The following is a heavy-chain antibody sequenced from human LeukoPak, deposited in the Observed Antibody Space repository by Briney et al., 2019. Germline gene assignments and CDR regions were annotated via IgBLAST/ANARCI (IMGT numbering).Heavy chain of an antibody. Sequence: PSETLSLTCTVSGGSISSYYWSWVRQPPGKGLEWSGYIYYSGSTNYNPSLKSRVTVSVDTSKNQFSLKLSSVTAADTAVYYCARVHSGWYVDYWGQGTLVTVSS. CDR3: ARVHSGWYVDY. CDR1: GGSISSYY. J-gene: IGHJ4*02. V-gene: IGHV4-59*12. D-gene: IGHD6-19*01. CDR2: IYYSGST.